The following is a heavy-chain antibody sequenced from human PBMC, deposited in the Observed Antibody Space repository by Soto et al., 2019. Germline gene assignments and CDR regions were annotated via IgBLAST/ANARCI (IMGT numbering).Heavy chain of an antibody. J-gene: IGHJ4*02. Sequence: EVQLVESGGGLVQPGGSLKLSCAASGLAFSASAVHWVRQASGRGLEWIGRIRSKTNSYVTAYAASVSGRFTMSRDDSKNTAYLQMDSLHTEDTAVYYCTRHTSMIVTWGQGTLVTVSS. V-gene: IGHV3-73*02. CDR1: GLAFSASA. D-gene: IGHD3-22*01. CDR3: TRHTSMIVT. CDR2: IRSKTNSYVT.